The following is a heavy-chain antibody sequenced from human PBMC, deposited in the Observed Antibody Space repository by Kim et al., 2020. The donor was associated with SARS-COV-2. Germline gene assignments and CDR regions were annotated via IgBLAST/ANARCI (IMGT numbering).Heavy chain of an antibody. CDR3: ARGRGNMVRGVILPHYFDS. D-gene: IGHD3-10*01. Sequence: SVKVSCKASGGTFNNYAVSWVRQAPGQGLEWMGGIIPIFDTPNYAQKFQGRVTITADESTSTAYMELISLRSEDTAVIYCARGRGNMVRGVILPHYFDSWGQGTLVTVSS. CDR2: IIPIFDTP. CDR1: GGTFNNYA. V-gene: IGHV1-69*13. J-gene: IGHJ4*02.